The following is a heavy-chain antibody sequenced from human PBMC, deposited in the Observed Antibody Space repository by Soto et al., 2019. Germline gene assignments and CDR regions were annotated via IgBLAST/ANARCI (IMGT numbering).Heavy chain of an antibody. CDR2: ISYDGSNK. Sequence: TVGSLRLSCASSVFTFSSYAMHCVRHSPGKWLEWVAVISYDGSNKYYADSVKGRFTISRDNSKNTLYLQMNSLRAEDTAVYYCAREVTTIGYYSHYGMDGWGQRTTVTVSS. J-gene: IGHJ6*01. D-gene: IGHD4-17*01. CDR3: AREVTTIGYYSHYGMDG. CDR1: VFTFSSYA. V-gene: IGHV3-30-3*01.